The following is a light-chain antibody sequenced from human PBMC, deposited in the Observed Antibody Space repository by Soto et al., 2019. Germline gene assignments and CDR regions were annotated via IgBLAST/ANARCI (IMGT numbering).Light chain of an antibody. Sequence: EIVLTQSPATLSVSPGERATLSFRSSQSVSTTLAWYQQKPGQAPRLLIFGASTRATDIPARFSGSGPGTDFTLTISSLEPEDFAVYYCQQRSNWHRITFGQGTKVDIK. J-gene: IGKJ1*01. CDR1: QSVSTT. CDR2: GAS. V-gene: IGKV3D-11*02. CDR3: QQRSNWHRIT.